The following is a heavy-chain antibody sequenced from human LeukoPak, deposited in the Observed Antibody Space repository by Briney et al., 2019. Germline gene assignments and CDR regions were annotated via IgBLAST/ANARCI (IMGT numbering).Heavy chain of an antibody. CDR3: ARDPDYYGSGFDY. J-gene: IGHJ4*02. CDR2: ISSSSSYI. V-gene: IGHV3-21*01. CDR1: GFTFSSYS. D-gene: IGHD3-10*01. Sequence: GGSLRLSCAASGFTFSSYSMNWVRQAPGKGLEWVSSISSSSSYIYYADSVKGRFTISRDNAKNSLYLQMNSLRAEDTAVYYCARDPDYYGSGFDYWGQGTLVTVSS.